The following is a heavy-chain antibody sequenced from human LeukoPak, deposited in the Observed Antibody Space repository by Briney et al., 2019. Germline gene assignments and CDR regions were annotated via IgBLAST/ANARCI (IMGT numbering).Heavy chain of an antibody. Sequence: PSETLSLTCTVSGGSISTYYWTWIRQSAGKGLDWIGRISTSGTTNYNPSLKSRVTMSVDTSKNQFSLKLTSVTAADTAVYYCAREWRVAEYGSEYYYGMCVWGHGTTGTVSS. V-gene: IGHV4-4*07. D-gene: IGHD3-10*01. CDR3: AREWRVAEYGSEYYYGMCV. CDR2: ISTSGTT. CDR1: GGSISTYY. J-gene: IGHJ6*02.